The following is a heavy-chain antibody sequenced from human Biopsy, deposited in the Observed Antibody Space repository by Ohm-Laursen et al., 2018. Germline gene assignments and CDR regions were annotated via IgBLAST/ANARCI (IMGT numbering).Heavy chain of an antibody. CDR1: GDSFTSYA. V-gene: IGHV1-69*10. Sequence: SVKVSCKASGDSFTSYAIGWVRQAPGQGLEWMGGIIPIPNVATYAQKFQGRITITADESTSTAYKELSSLTSDDTAVYFCARGEGSSWFDPWGHGTLVTVSS. J-gene: IGHJ5*02. CDR3: ARGEGSSWFDP. CDR2: IIPIPNVA. D-gene: IGHD1-26*01.